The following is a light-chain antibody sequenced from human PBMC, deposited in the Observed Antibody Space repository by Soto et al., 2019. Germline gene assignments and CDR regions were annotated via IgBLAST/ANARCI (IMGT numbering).Light chain of an antibody. V-gene: IGKV3-11*01. CDR2: DAS. CDR1: QSCSTY. Sequence: EILLTQSRATLSLSPGERATLSGRASQSCSTYVTYLAWYQQKPGQAPRLLIYDASNRATGIPDRFSGSGSGTDFTLTISSIEPEDFAVYYCQPRSNWPPVFGGGPQVDLK. J-gene: IGKJ4*01. CDR3: QPRSNWPPV.